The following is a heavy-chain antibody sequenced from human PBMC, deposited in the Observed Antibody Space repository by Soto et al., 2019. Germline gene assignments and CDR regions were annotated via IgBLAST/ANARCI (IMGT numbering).Heavy chain of an antibody. J-gene: IGHJ6*02. CDR1: GFSLSTGGLG. V-gene: IGHV2-5*02. D-gene: IGHD2-21*02. CDR2: IYWDDDK. Sequence: QITLKESGPTLVKPTQTLTLACTFSGFSLSTGGLGVGWIRQPPAKALEWLALIYWDDDKRYSPSLKSRLTITKDTSKNQVVLTMTNMDPVDTATYYCAHSRCGGDCLQSYSSHYYYGMDVWGQGTTVTVSS. CDR3: AHSRCGGDCLQSYSSHYYYGMDV.